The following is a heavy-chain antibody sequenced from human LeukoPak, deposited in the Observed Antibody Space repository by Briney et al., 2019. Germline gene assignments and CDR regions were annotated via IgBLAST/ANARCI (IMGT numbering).Heavy chain of an antibody. D-gene: IGHD4-17*01. J-gene: IGHJ6*02. CDR3: AKGSVTSTGPYYYYYYGMDV. CDR1: GFTFSSYA. V-gene: IGHV3-23*01. CDR2: ISGSGGST. Sequence: GSLRLSCAASGFTFSSYAMSWVRQAPGKGLEWVSAISGSGGSTYYADSVKGRFTISRDNSKNTLYLQMNSLRAEDTAVYYCAKGSVTSTGPYYYYYYGMDVWGQGTTVTVSS.